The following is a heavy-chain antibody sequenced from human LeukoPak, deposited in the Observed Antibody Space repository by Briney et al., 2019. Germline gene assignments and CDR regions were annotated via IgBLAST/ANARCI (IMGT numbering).Heavy chain of an antibody. CDR1: GYSFTSYW. Sequence: LGESLKISCKASGYSFTSYWIGWVRQMPGKGLEWMMIIYPGDSDTRYSPSFQGQVTISADKSINTVYLQWSSLKASDTAMYYCARRVNSGYYFDYWAQGTLVTVSS. CDR3: ARRVNSGYYFDY. CDR2: IYPGDSDT. J-gene: IGHJ4*02. D-gene: IGHD3-22*01. V-gene: IGHV5-51*01.